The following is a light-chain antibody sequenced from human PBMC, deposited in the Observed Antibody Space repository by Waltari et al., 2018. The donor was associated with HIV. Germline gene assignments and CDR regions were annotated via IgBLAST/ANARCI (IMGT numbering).Light chain of an antibody. V-gene: IGKV3-15*01. J-gene: IGKJ3*01. Sequence: DIVMTQSPATLSVSPGERATLSCRARQSVTSNLAWYQQKPGQAPRLLIYAASTRATGIPARFSGSGSGTEFTLTISSLQSEDFAVYYCQQYDSRPLFSFGPGTKVDIK. CDR1: QSVTSN. CDR3: QQYDSRPLFS. CDR2: AAS.